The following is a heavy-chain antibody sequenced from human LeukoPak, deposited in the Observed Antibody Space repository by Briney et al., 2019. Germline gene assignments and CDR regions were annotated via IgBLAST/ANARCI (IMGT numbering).Heavy chain of an antibody. V-gene: IGHV4-34*01. Sequence: SETLSLTCAVYGGSFSGYYWSWIRQPPGKGLEWIGEINHSGSTNYNPSLKSRVTISVDKSKTQFSLKLSSVTAADTAVYYCARHQGWLQWEYWGRGTLVTVSS. J-gene: IGHJ4*02. D-gene: IGHD5-24*01. CDR2: INHSGST. CDR1: GGSFSGYY. CDR3: ARHQGWLQWEY.